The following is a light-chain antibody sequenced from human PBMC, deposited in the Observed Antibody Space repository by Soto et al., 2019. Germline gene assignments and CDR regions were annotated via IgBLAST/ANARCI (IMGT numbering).Light chain of an antibody. CDR1: SSDIGRYNY. CDR2: EII. J-gene: IGLJ2*01. Sequence: QSALTQPASVSGSPGQSITISCTGTSSDIGRYNYVSWYQQHPGKAPKLMVYEIINRPSGVSNRFSGSKSGSTASLIISGLQAEDEAEYYCSSYTSTTTPGFGGGTKLTVL. V-gene: IGLV2-14*01. CDR3: SSYTSTTTPG.